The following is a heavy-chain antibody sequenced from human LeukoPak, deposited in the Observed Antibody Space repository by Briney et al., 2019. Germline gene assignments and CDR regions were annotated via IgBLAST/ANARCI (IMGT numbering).Heavy chain of an antibody. Sequence: GGSLRLSCAASRFTLSTYWMSWVRQAPGKGLEWVAHIKQDGSQEYYVDSVKGRFTISRDSAKNSLYLQMNSLRAEDTAVYYCAFDYGDYLFDYWGQGTLVTVSS. CDR3: AFDYGDYLFDY. CDR2: IKQDGSQE. D-gene: IGHD4-17*01. CDR1: RFTLSTYW. J-gene: IGHJ4*02. V-gene: IGHV3-7*01.